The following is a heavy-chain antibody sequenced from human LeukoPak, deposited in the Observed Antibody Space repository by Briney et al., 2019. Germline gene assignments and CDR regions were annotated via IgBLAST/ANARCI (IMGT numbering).Heavy chain of an antibody. D-gene: IGHD5-24*01. CDR2: INYSGST. V-gene: IGHV4-59*12. Sequence: SETLSLTCTVSGDSIRSYYWSWIRQPPGKGLEWIGYINYSGSTNYSPSLKSRVTISIDTSETQFSLKLNSVTAADTAMYYCARGRDPYWGQGTLVTVSS. CDR1: GDSIRSYY. J-gene: IGHJ4*02. CDR3: ARGRDPY.